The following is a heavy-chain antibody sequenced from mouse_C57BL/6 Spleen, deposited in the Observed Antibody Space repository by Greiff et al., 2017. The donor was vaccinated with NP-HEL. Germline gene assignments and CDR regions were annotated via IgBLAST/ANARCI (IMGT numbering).Heavy chain of an antibody. CDR3: ARHEDYYGSSQSYFDY. Sequence: VQLQESGAELVKPGASVKLSCKASGYTFTEYTIHWVKQRSGQGLEWIGWFYPGSGSIKYNEKFKDKATLTADKSSSTVYMELSRLTSEDSAVYFCARHEDYYGSSQSYFDYWGQGTTLTVSS. CDR1: GYTFTEYT. D-gene: IGHD1-1*01. J-gene: IGHJ2*01. CDR2: FYPGSGSI. V-gene: IGHV1-62-2*01.